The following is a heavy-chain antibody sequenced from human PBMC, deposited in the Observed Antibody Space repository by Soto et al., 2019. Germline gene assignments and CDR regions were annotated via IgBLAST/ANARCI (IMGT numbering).Heavy chain of an antibody. CDR2: IYQSGST. CDR1: GGSISSGGYS. J-gene: IGHJ6*02. D-gene: IGHD4-4*01. CDR3: ATQSYSNSGAYYYYAMDV. Sequence: TLSLTCAVSGGSISSGGYSWSWIRQPPGKGLEWIGYIYQSGSTYYNPSLKSRVTISVDRSRNQLSLKLSSVTAADTAVYFCATQSYSNSGAYYYYAMDVWGQGTTVTVSS. V-gene: IGHV4-30-2*01.